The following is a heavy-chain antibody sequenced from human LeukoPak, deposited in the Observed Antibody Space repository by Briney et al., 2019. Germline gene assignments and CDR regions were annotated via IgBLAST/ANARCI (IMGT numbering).Heavy chain of an antibody. J-gene: IGHJ5*02. CDR3: ARTTDPPIVVVPAAMGFDP. CDR2: IYYSGST. CDR1: GGPISSSSYY. Sequence: SETLSLTCTVSGGPISSSSYYWGWIRQPPGKGLEWIGSIYYSGSTYYNPSLKSRVTISVDTSKNQFSLKLSSVTAADTAVYYCARTTDPPIVVVPAAMGFDPWGQGTLVTVSS. D-gene: IGHD2-2*01. V-gene: IGHV4-39*01.